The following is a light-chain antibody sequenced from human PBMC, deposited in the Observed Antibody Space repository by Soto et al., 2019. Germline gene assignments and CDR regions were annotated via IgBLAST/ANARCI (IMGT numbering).Light chain of an antibody. CDR2: GAS. CDR3: QQYGSSQWT. V-gene: IGKV3-20*01. J-gene: IGKJ1*01. Sequence: EIVLTQSPGTLSLSPGERATLSCRASQSVSSSYLAWYQQKPGQAPRLLIYGASSRATGIPDRFSGSGSGTDFTLTISRLEPEDFAVYYCQQYGSSQWTFGQGTKVDIK. CDR1: QSVSSSY.